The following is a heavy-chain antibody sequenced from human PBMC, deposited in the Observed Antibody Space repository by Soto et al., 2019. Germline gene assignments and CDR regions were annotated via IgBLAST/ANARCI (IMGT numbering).Heavy chain of an antibody. CDR3: AKSSFPVYGPSDY. CDR2: ISYDGSNK. V-gene: IGHV3-30*18. CDR1: GFTFSSYG. Sequence: XGSLRLACSAAGFTFSSYGMHWVRQAPGKGLDWVAVISYDGSNKYYADSVKGRFTISRDNSKNTLYLQMNSLRAEDTAVYYCAKSSFPVYGPSDYWGQGTLVTVSS. D-gene: IGHD4-17*01. J-gene: IGHJ4*02.